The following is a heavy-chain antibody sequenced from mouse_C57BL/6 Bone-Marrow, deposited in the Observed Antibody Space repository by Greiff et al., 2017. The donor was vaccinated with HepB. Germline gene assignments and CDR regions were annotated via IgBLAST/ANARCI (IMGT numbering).Heavy chain of an antibody. CDR2: IYPRSGNT. J-gene: IGHJ3*01. D-gene: IGHD3-2*02. CDR3: ARWRTAQATVAY. CDR1: GYTFTSYG. V-gene: IGHV1-81*01. Sequence: QVTLKVSGAELARPGASVKLSCKASGYTFTSYGISWVKQRTGQGLEWIGEIYPRSGNTYYNEKFKGKATLTADKSSSTAYMELRSLTSEDSAVYFCARWRTAQATVAYWGQGTLVTVSA.